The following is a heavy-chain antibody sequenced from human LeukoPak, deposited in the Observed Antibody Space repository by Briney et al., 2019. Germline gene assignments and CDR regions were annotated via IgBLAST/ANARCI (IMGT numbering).Heavy chain of an antibody. D-gene: IGHD1-1*01. V-gene: IGHV4-59*01. CDR2: VYYTGST. CDR3: ARGTIKPDVVYYDY. J-gene: IGHJ4*02. CDR1: GGSISRYF. Sequence: SETLSLTCTASGGSISRYFWIWIRQPPGKVLEWIGYVYYTGSTSYNPSLPSLKSRVTISVDTSKNQFSLKLSSVTAADTAVYFCARGTIKPDVVYYDYWGQGTLVTVSS.